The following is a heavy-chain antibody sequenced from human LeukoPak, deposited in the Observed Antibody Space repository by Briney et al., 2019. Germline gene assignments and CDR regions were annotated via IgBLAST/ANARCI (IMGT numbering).Heavy chain of an antibody. D-gene: IGHD3/OR15-3a*01. Sequence: SETLSLTCTVSGGSISSGDYYWSWIRQPPGKGLEWIGYIYYSGSTYYNPSLKSRVTISVDTSKNQFSLKLSSVTAADTAVYYCARVSGGLARALDYWGQGTLVTVSS. V-gene: IGHV4-30-4*01. CDR2: IYYSGST. CDR1: GGSISSGDYY. CDR3: ARVSGGLARALDY. J-gene: IGHJ4*02.